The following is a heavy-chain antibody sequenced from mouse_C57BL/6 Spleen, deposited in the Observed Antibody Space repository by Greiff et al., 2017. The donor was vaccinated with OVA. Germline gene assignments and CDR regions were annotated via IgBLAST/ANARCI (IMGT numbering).Heavy chain of an antibody. CDR2: IDPSDSET. J-gene: IGHJ1*03. CDR3: ARGQISPPYWYFDV. Sequence: QVQLQQPGAELVRPGSSVKLSCKASGYTFTSYWMHWVKQRPIQGLEWIGNIDPSDSETHYNQKFKDKATLTVDKSSSTAYMQLSSLTSEDSAVYYCARGQISPPYWYFDVWGTGTTVTVSA. CDR1: GYTFTSYW. D-gene: IGHD6-1*01. V-gene: IGHV1-52*01.